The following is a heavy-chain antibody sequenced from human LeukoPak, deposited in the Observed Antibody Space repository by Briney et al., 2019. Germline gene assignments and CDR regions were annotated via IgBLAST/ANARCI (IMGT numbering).Heavy chain of an antibody. CDR1: GGSFSGYS. CDR2: IYHSGST. D-gene: IGHD3-10*01. Sequence: SETLSLTCAVYGGSFSGYSWSWIRQPPGKGLEWIGSIYHSGSTYYNPSLKSRVTISVDTSKKQFSLKLSSVTAADTAVYYCARHVGFITMVRGVINNNWFDPWGQGTLVTVSS. CDR3: ARHVGFITMVRGVINNNWFDP. J-gene: IGHJ5*02. V-gene: IGHV4-34*01.